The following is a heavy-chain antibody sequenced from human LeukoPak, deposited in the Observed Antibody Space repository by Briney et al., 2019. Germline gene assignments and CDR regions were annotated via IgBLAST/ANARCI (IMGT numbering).Heavy chain of an antibody. CDR1: GYTFTSYD. CDR2: MNPNSGNT. Sequence: ASVKVSCKASGYTFTSYDINWVRQATGQGLEWMGWMNPNSGNTGYAQKFQGRVTMTRNTSISTAYMELSSLRSEDTAVYYCARLRLGYDFWSGYYDYWGQGTLVTVSS. CDR3: ARLRLGYDFWSGYYDY. V-gene: IGHV1-8*01. J-gene: IGHJ4*02. D-gene: IGHD3-3*01.